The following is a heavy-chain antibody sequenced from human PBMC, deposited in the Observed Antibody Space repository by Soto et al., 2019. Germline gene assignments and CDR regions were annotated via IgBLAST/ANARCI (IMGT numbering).Heavy chain of an antibody. J-gene: IGHJ4*02. V-gene: IGHV4-39*01. D-gene: IGHD2-15*01. Sequence: QLQLQESGPGLVKPSETLSLTCTVSGGSISSSSYYWGWIRQPPGKGLEWIGSIYYRGSTYYNPSLKSRVTISVDTSKNQFSLKLSSVTAADTAVYSCARHTPAISISDHWGQGTLVTVSS. CDR1: GGSISSSSYY. CDR2: IYYRGST. CDR3: ARHTPAISISDH.